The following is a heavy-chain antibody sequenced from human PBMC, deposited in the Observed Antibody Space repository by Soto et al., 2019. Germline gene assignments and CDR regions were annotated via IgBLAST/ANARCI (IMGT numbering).Heavy chain of an antibody. CDR2: ISAYNGNT. CDR1: GYTFTSYG. J-gene: IGHJ4*02. CDR3: ARDLRDSSGWYVTFDY. D-gene: IGHD6-19*01. Sequence: QVQLVQSGAEVKKPGASVKVSCKASGYTFTSYGISWVRQAPGQGLEWMGWISAYNGNTNYAQKLQGRVTMTTDTSTSTVYMELWSLRSDDTAVYYCARDLRDSSGWYVTFDYCGQGTLVTVSS. V-gene: IGHV1-18*04.